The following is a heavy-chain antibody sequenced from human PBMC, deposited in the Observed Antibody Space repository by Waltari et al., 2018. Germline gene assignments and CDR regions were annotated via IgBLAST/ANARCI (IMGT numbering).Heavy chain of an antibody. CDR2: IQYDGSNK. J-gene: IGHJ4*02. V-gene: IGHV3-30*02. Sequence: QVQLVESGGGVVQPGGSLRLSCAAHGFTFSSYGMHWVRQAPGKGLEWVAFIQYDGSNKYYADSVKGRFTISRDNSKNTLYLQMNSLRAEDTAVYFCATTVASFYYFDYWGQGALVTVSS. D-gene: IGHD4-4*01. CDR1: GFTFSSYG. CDR3: ATTVASFYYFDY.